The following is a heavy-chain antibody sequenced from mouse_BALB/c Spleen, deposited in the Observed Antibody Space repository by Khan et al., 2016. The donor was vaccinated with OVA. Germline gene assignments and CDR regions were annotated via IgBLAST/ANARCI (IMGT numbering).Heavy chain of an antibody. CDR1: GFTFSSYS. CDR3: ASHVTGSFAY. D-gene: IGHD4-1*01. J-gene: IGHJ3*01. Sequence: EVQRVESGGDLVKPGGSLKLSCAASGFTFSSYSMSWVRQTPDKRLEWVATIISGGDYTSFPDIVKGRFPFSRDNAKNTLYLQMSSLKSEDTAMYYCASHVTGSFAYWGQGTLVTVSA. CDR2: IISGGDYT. V-gene: IGHV5-6*01.